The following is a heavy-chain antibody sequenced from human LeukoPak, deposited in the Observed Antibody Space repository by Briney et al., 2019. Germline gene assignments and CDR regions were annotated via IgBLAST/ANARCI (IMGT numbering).Heavy chain of an antibody. J-gene: IGHJ4*02. CDR3: ARLLDIVATASDY. D-gene: IGHD5-12*01. Sequence: GESLKISCKGSGYSLTSYWISWVRQMPEKGLEWMGRIDPSDSYTNYSPSFQGHVTISADKSISTAYLQWSSLKASDTAMYYCARLLDIVATASDYWGQGTLVTVSS. V-gene: IGHV5-10-1*01. CDR1: GYSLTSYW. CDR2: IDPSDSYT.